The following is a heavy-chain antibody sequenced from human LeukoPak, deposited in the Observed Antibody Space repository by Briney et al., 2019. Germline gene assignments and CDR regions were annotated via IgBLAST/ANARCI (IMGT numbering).Heavy chain of an antibody. CDR1: GFTFGSYG. CDR2: ISSSGSTI. J-gene: IGHJ3*02. D-gene: IGHD3-10*02. V-gene: IGHV3-48*04. CDR3: ARDVVRGYI. Sequence: GRSLRLSCAASGFTFGSYGMHWVRQAPGKGLEWVSYISSSGSTIYYADSVKGRFTISRDNAKNSLYLQMNSLRAEDTAVYYCARDVVRGYIWGQGTMVTVSS.